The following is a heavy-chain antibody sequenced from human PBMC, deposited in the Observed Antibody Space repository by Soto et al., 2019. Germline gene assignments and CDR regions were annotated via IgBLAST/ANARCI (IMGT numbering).Heavy chain of an antibody. J-gene: IGHJ6*03. V-gene: IGHV1-46*01. CDR1: GYTFTSYY. Sequence: ASVKVSCKASGYTFTSYYMHWVRQAPGQGLEWMGIINPSGGSTSYAQKFQGRVTMTRDTSTSTVYMELSSLRSEDTAVYYCAGARKVVTADYYYMDVWGKGTTVTVSS. CDR3: AGARKVVTADYYYMDV. D-gene: IGHD2-2*01. CDR2: INPSGGST.